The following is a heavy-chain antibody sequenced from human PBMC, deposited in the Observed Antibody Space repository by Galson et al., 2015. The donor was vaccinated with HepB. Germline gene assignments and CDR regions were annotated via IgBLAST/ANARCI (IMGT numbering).Heavy chain of an antibody. CDR1: EYTFTSNY. D-gene: IGHD2-15*01. V-gene: IGHV1-46*01. Sequence: SVKVSCKAPEYTFTSNYIHWVRQAPGQGLEWMAVISPSGSSTTYAQKFQDRLTITRDTSTNTVYMELSSLRSEDAAVYYCAIDRSDCSGGRCYWYFDPWGRGTLVTVSS. CDR2: ISPSGSST. CDR3: AIDRSDCSGGRCYWYFDP. J-gene: IGHJ2*01.